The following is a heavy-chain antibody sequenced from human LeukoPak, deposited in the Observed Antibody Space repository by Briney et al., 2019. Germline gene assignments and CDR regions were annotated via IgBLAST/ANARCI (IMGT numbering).Heavy chain of an antibody. D-gene: IGHD1-14*01. J-gene: IGHJ4*02. V-gene: IGHV3-21*01. CDR1: GFTFSSYS. CDR3: ASLGSINTDY. Sequence: GGSLRLSCAASGFTFSSYSMNWVRQAPGKGLEWVSSISSSSSYIYYADSVKGRFTISRDNAKNSLYLQMNSLRAEDTAVYYCASLGSINTDYWGQGTLVTVSS. CDR2: ISSSSSYI.